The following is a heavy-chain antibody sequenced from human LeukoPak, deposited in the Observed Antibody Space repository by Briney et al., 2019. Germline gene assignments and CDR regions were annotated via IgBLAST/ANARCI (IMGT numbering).Heavy chain of an antibody. Sequence: GGSLRLSCAASGFTFSSYSMNWVRQAPGKGLGWVSYISSSSSTIYYADSVKGRFTISRDNAKNSLYLQMNSLRDEDTAVYYCARDSISDYGDFMAFDIWGQGTMVTVSS. D-gene: IGHD4-17*01. J-gene: IGHJ3*02. CDR1: GFTFSSYS. CDR2: ISSSSSTI. CDR3: ARDSISDYGDFMAFDI. V-gene: IGHV3-48*02.